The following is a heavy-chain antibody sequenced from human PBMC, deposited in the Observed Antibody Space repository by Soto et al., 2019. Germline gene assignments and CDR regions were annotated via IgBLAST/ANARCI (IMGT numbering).Heavy chain of an antibody. J-gene: IGHJ4*02. V-gene: IGHV3-30*18. Sequence: PGGSLRLSCAASGFTFSSYGMHWVRQAPGKGLEWVAVISYDGSNKYYADSVKGRFTISRDNSKNTLYLQMNSLRAEDTTVYYCAKADPGGGSGRLMGAPFDYWGQGTLVTVSS. CDR3: AKADPGGGSGRLMGAPFDY. D-gene: IGHD3-10*01. CDR1: GFTFSSYG. CDR2: ISYDGSNK.